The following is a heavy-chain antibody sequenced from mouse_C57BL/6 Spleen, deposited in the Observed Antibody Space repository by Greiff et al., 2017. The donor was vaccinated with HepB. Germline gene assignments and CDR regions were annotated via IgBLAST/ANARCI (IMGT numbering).Heavy chain of an antibody. J-gene: IGHJ2*01. Sequence: VMLVESGAELVKPGASVKISCKASGYAFSSYWMNWVKLRPGKGLEWIGQIYPGDGDTNYNGKFKGKATLTADKSSSTAYMQLSSLTSEDSAVYFCARLTGTGGYFDYWGQGTTLTVSS. CDR2: IYPGDGDT. V-gene: IGHV1-80*01. CDR3: ARLTGTGGYFDY. D-gene: IGHD4-1*01. CDR1: GYAFSSYW.